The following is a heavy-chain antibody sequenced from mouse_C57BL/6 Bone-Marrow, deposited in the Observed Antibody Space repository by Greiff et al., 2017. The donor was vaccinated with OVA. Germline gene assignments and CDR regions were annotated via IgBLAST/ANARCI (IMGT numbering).Heavy chain of an antibody. CDR3: ARGFITTVSFEV. Sequence: VQLQQSGPELVKPGASVKMSCKASGYPFTDYYMHWVKQSHGKSLEWIGYIYPNNGGNGYNQKFKGKATLTVAKSSSKADMELQDLTSEDSAGYYCARGFITTVSFEVWGTGTTVTVSS. CDR1: GYPFTDYY. V-gene: IGHV1-34*01. J-gene: IGHJ1*03. D-gene: IGHD1-1*01. CDR2: IYPNNGGN.